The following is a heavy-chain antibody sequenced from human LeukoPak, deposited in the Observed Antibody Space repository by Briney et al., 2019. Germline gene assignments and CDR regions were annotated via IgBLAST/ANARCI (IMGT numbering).Heavy chain of an antibody. CDR3: ARLYDFRSGYYPHFDY. D-gene: IGHD3-3*01. CDR2: FDPEDGET. V-gene: IGHV1-24*01. Sequence: ASVKVSCKVSGYTLTELSMHWVRQAPGKGLEWMGGFDPEDGETIYAQKFQGRVTMTTDTSTSTAYMELRSLGSDDTAVYYCARLYDFRSGYYPHFDYWGQGTLVTVSS. J-gene: IGHJ4*02. CDR1: GYTLTELS.